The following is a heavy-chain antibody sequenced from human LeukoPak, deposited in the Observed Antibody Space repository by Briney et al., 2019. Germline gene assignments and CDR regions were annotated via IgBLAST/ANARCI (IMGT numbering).Heavy chain of an antibody. D-gene: IGHD3-3*01. CDR2: ISSSSSYI. Sequence: GGSLRLSCAASGFTFSSYSMNWVSQAPGKGLEWVSSISSSSSYIYYADSVKGRFTISRDNAKNSLYLQMNSLRAEDTAVYYCARSSILEWLPYYYYYMDVWGKGTTVTVSS. V-gene: IGHV3-21*01. CDR3: ARSSILEWLPYYYYYMDV. CDR1: GFTFSSYS. J-gene: IGHJ6*03.